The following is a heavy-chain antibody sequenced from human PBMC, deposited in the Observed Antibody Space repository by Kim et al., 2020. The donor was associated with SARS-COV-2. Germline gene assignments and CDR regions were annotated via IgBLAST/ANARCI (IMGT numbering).Heavy chain of an antibody. J-gene: IGHJ5*02. CDR1: GGSISSSSYY. D-gene: IGHD3-10*01. V-gene: IGHV4-39*07. CDR3: ARDPGANWFDP. Sequence: SETLSLTCTVSGGSISSSSYYWGWIRQPPGKGLEWIGSIYYSGSTYYNPSLKSRVTISVDTSKNQFSLKLSSVTAADTAVYYCARDPGANWFDPWGQRTLVTVSS. CDR2: IYYSGST.